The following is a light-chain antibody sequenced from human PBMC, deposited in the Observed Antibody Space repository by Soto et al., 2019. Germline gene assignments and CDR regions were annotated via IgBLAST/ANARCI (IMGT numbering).Light chain of an antibody. CDR1: QSVLYSPNNKNY. Sequence: DIVMTQSPDSLAVSLGERATINCKSSQSVLYSPNNKNYLAWYQQKPGQPPKLLVYWASTRESGVPGRFSGSGSEIDFTLTINSLQAEDVAVYYCQQYINAPQTFGQGTKVEIK. V-gene: IGKV4-1*01. J-gene: IGKJ1*01. CDR2: WAS. CDR3: QQYINAPQT.